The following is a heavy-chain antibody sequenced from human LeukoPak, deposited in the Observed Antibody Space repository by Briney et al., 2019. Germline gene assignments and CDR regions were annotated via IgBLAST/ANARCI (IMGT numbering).Heavy chain of an antibody. V-gene: IGHV3-53*04. Sequence: GGSLRLSCGACGFTVSSIYMRGVRQAPGKGLEWVSVIYSGGSTYYADSVKGRFTISRHNSKNTLYLQMNSLRAEDTAVYYCARGGGGYVLDIWGQGTMVTVSS. CDR2: IYSGGST. CDR1: GFTVSSIY. D-gene: IGHD1-26*01. J-gene: IGHJ3*02. CDR3: ARGGGGYVLDI.